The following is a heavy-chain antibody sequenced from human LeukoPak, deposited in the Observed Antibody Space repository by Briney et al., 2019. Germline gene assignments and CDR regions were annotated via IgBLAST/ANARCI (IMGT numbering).Heavy chain of an antibody. D-gene: IGHD3-9*01. CDR1: GGSISSYY. V-gene: IGHV4-4*07. J-gene: IGHJ4*02. CDR3: ARVNYDILTGYQYYFDY. CDR2: IYTSGST. Sequence: SETLSLTCTVSGGSISSYYWSWIRQPAGKGLEWIGRIYTSGSTNYNPSLKSRVTMSVDTSKNQFSLKLSSVTATDTAVYYCARVNYDILTGYQYYFDYWGQGTLVTVSS.